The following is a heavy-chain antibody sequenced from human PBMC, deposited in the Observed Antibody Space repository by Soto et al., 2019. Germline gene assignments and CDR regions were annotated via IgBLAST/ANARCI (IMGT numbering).Heavy chain of an antibody. CDR3: ARDYRVPSAGAMDV. D-gene: IGHD3-16*02. V-gene: IGHV1-69*13. Sequence: SVKVSCKASGGTFSSYAISWVRQAPGQGLEWMGGIVPIFGTANYAQKFQGRVTITADESTSTAYMELSSLRSEDTAVYYCARDYRVPSAGAMDVWGQGTTVTVSS. CDR2: IVPIFGTA. J-gene: IGHJ6*02. CDR1: GGTFSSYA.